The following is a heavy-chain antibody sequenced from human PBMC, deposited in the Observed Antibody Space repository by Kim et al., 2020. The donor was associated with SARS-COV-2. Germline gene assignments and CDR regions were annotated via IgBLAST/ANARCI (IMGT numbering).Heavy chain of an antibody. D-gene: IGHD3-10*01. CDR2: ISHSGTT. CDR3: ARRGSDSGGSYYY. CDR1: GVSISRSEYY. J-gene: IGHJ4*02. Sequence: SETLSLTCSVSGVSISRSEYYWAWIRQPPGRGLEWVGDISHSGTTTYNPTLKSRVTMSFDTSDNQLSLKLTFVTAADTAVYFCARRGSDSGGSYYYWGQG. V-gene: IGHV4-39*01.